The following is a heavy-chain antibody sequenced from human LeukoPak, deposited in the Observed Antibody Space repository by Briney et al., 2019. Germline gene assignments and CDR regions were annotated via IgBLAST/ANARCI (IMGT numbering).Heavy chain of an antibody. Sequence: GGSLRLSCAASGFTFSSYAMHWVRQAPGKGLEWVAVISYDGSNKYYADSVKGRFTISRDNSKNTLYLQMNSLRAEDTAVYYCARDRFPYQLLKYPNYWGQGTLVTVSS. CDR3: ARDRFPYQLLKYPNY. J-gene: IGHJ4*02. CDR2: ISYDGSNK. D-gene: IGHD2-2*01. CDR1: GFTFSSYA. V-gene: IGHV3-30-3*01.